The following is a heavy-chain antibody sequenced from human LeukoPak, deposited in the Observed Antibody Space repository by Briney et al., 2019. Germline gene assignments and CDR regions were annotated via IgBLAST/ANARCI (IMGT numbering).Heavy chain of an antibody. J-gene: IGHJ4*02. V-gene: IGHV4-34*01. CDR1: GFTFSDYY. CDR3: ASGQYYDLWSGYYVD. Sequence: GSLRLSCAASGFTFSDYYMSWIRQPPGKGLEWIGEINHSGSTNYNPSLESRVTISVDTSKNHFSLKLSSVTAADTAVYYCASGQYYDLWSGYYVDWGQGTLVTVSA. D-gene: IGHD3-3*01. CDR2: INHSGST.